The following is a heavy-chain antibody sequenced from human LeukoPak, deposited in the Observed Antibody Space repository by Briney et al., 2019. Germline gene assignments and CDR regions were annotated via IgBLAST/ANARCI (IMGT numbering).Heavy chain of an antibody. CDR1: GGSISSSSYY. CDR3: ARHRLGYCSGGSCHAYWYFDL. Sequence: SETLSLTCTVSGGSISSSSYYWGWIRQPPGKGLEWIGSIYYSGSTYYNPSLKSRVTISVDTSKNQFSLKLSSVTAADTAVYYCARHRLGYCSGGSCHAYWYFDLWGRGTLVTVSS. CDR2: IYYSGST. J-gene: IGHJ2*01. V-gene: IGHV4-39*01. D-gene: IGHD2-15*01.